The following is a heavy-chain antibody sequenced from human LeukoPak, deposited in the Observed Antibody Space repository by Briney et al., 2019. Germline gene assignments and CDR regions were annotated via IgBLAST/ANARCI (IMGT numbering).Heavy chain of an antibody. Sequence: SETLSLTCSVSGGSISRSSYYWGWIRQPPGKGLEWIGSLYNIESTYYNPSLQSPVTISVDTPKNQFSRKLSSVTAADTAVYYCARHPTLTSGGNFDYWGQGALVTVSS. D-gene: IGHD3-16*01. J-gene: IGHJ4*02. CDR3: ARHPTLTSGGNFDY. V-gene: IGHV4-39*01. CDR2: LYNIEST. CDR1: GGSISRSSYY.